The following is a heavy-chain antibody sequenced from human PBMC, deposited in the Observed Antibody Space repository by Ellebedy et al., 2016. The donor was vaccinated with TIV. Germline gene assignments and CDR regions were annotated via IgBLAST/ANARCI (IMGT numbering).Heavy chain of an antibody. J-gene: IGHJ4*02. Sequence: PGGSLRLSCAASGFTFSDECMDWVRQAPGKGLEWVGRITNKANSYITDYAASVKGRFSISRDDSTNSLYLQMNSLKTEDTAMYYCSALQRDFWGQGALVTVSS. CDR1: GFTFSDEC. CDR3: SALQRDF. V-gene: IGHV3-72*01. D-gene: IGHD5-18*01. CDR2: ITNKANSYIT.